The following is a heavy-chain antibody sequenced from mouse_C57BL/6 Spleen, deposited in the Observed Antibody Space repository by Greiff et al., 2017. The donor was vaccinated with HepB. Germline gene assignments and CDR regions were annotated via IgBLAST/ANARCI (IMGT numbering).Heavy chain of an antibody. CDR2: IHPNSGST. J-gene: IGHJ1*03. Sequence: QVQLQQPGAELVKPGASVKLSCKASGYTFTSYWMHWVKQRPGQGLEWIGMIHPNSGSTNYNEKFKSKATLTVDKSSSTAYMQLSSLTSEDSAVYYCARTGYGSSYEWYFDVWGTGTTVTVSS. CDR3: ARTGYGSSYEWYFDV. D-gene: IGHD1-1*01. V-gene: IGHV1-64*01. CDR1: GYTFTSYW.